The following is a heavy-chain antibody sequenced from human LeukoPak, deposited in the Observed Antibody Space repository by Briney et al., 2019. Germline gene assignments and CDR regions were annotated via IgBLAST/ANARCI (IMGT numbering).Heavy chain of an antibody. J-gene: IGHJ3*02. CDR2: IYYSGST. CDR1: GGSISSYY. D-gene: IGHD3-10*01. V-gene: IGHV4-59*08. CDR3: ARTLSGRTGLDI. Sequence: SETLSLTCTVSGGSISSYYWSWIRQPPGKGLERIGYIYYSGSTNYNPSLKSRVTISVDTSKNQFSLKLSSVTAADTAVYYCARTLSGRTGLDIWGQGTMVTVSS.